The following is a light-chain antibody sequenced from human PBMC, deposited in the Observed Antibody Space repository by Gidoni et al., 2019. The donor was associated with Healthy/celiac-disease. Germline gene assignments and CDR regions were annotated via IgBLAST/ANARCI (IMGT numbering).Light chain of an antibody. CDR1: QSVSSN. J-gene: IGKJ2*01. V-gene: IGKV3-15*01. CDR3: QQYNNWPPAYT. CDR2: GAA. Sequence: EIVMTQSPATLSVSPGERATLPCRASQSVSSNLAWYQQKPGQAPRPLIYGAATRATGIPARFSGSGSGTEFTLTISSLQSEDFAVYYCQQYNNWPPAYTFGQGTKLEIK.